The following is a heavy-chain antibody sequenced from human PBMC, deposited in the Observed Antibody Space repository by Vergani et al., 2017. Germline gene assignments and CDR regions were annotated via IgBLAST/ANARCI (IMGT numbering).Heavy chain of an antibody. Sequence: QVQLVESGGGVVQPGRSLRLSCAASGFNFSSYAMHWVRQAPGKGLEWVAVISYDGSNKYYADSVKGRFTISRDNSKNPLYLQMNSLRAEDTAAYYCARDPRPNYYDILTGYSQGNHDAFDIWVQGTMVTVSS. CDR2: ISYDGSNK. D-gene: IGHD3-9*01. J-gene: IGHJ3*02. V-gene: IGHV3-30*04. CDR3: ARDPRPNYYDILTGYSQGNHDAFDI. CDR1: GFNFSSYA.